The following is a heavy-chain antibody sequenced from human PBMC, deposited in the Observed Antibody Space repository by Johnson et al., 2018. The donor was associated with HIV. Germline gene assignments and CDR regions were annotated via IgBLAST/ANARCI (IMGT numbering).Heavy chain of an antibody. CDR3: ARDNEDIVLVGAFDI. Sequence: VQLVESGGGVVQPGGSLRLSCAASDFTFSSYAMHWVRQAPGKGLQWVSGISWDSGRIGYTDSVKDRFTISRDNAKNSLYLQMNSLRAEDTALYYCARDNEDIVLVGAFDIWGQGTMVTVSS. V-gene: IGHV3-9*01. D-gene: IGHD2-8*02. CDR1: DFTFSSYA. CDR2: ISWDSGRI. J-gene: IGHJ3*02.